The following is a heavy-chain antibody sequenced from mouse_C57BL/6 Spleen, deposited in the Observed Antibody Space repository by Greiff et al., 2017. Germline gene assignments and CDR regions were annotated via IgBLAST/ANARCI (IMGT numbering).Heavy chain of an antibody. J-gene: IGHJ2*01. CDR2: ISGGGGNN. D-gene: IGHD2-3*01. CDR1: GFTFSSYT. Sequence: EVQRVESGGGLVKPGGSLKLSCAASGFTFSSYTMSWVRQTPGKRLEWVATISGGGGNNYYPDSVKDRFTISRDNAKNTLYLQMSSLRSEDTALYYCARGYDGYLDYWGQGTTLTVSS. CDR3: ARGYDGYLDY. V-gene: IGHV5-9*01.